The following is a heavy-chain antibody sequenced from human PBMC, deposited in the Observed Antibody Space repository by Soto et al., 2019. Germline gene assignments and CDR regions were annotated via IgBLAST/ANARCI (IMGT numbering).Heavy chain of an antibody. V-gene: IGHV4-34*01. CDR1: GGSFSGYY. CDR3: ASGRLRGYSYGYWSYYYGMDV. J-gene: IGHJ6*02. CDR2: INHSGST. Sequence: SETLSLTCAVYGGSFSGYYWSWIRQPPGKGLEWIGEINHSGSTNYNPSLKSRVTISVDTSKNQFSLKLSSVTAADTAVYYCASGRLRGYSYGYWSYYYGMDVWGQGTTVTVSS. D-gene: IGHD5-18*01.